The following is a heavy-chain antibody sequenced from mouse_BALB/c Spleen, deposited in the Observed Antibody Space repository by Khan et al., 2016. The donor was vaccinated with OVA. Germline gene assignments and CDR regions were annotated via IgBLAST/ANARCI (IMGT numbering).Heavy chain of an antibody. D-gene: IGHD4-1*01. J-gene: IGHJ2*01. CDR3: TRWDNYFDY. CDR2: IYPSDDYT. Sequence: QVQLQQPGAELVRPGASVKLSCKASGYTFSNFWINWMKQRPGQGLEWIGNIYPSDDYTHYNQKFKDKATLTVDKSSSTAYMQLSSPTSEDSAVYYCTRWDNYFDYWGQGTTLTGSS. CDR1: GYTFSNFW. V-gene: IGHV1-69*02.